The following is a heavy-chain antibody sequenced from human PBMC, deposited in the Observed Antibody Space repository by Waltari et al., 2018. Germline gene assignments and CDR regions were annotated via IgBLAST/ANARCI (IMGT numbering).Heavy chain of an antibody. Sequence: EVQLLESGGILVQPGGSLRLSCEASGFAFSNYAMSWVRQAPGKGLEWVSSISFVGGNTYYADSLKGRFTISRDNSKNTLYLQMNSLTVADTAVYYCAKEITAADAPYFFDYWGRGTLVTVSS. D-gene: IGHD6-13*01. CDR1: GFAFSNYA. CDR3: AKEITAADAPYFFDY. CDR2: ISFVGGNT. V-gene: IGHV3-23*01. J-gene: IGHJ4*02.